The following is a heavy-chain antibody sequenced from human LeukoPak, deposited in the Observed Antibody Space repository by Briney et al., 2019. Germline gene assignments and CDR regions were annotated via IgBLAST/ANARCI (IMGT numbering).Heavy chain of an antibody. Sequence: SETLSLTCTVSGYSISSGYNWGWVRQPPGKGLEWIGEIYHSGSTNYNPSLKSRVTISVDKSKNQFSLKLSSVTAADTAVYYCARCYGSGSLLGYWGQGTLVTVSS. V-gene: IGHV4-38-2*02. CDR1: GYSISSGYN. J-gene: IGHJ4*02. CDR3: ARCYGSGSLLGY. CDR2: IYHSGST. D-gene: IGHD3-10*01.